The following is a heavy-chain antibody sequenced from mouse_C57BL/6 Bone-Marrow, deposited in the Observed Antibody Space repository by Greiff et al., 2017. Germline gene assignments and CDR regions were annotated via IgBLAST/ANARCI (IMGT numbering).Heavy chain of an antibody. CDR3: ARHDYVGAMDY. V-gene: IGHV5-12*01. CDR2: LSNGGGST. J-gene: IGHJ4*01. CDR1: GLTFSDYY. D-gene: IGHD2-4*01. Sequence: EVHLVESGGGLVQPGGSLKLSCAASGLTFSDYYMYWVRQTPEKRLEWVAYLSNGGGSTYYPDTVKGRFTISRDNAKNTLYLQMSRLKSEDTAMYYCARHDYVGAMDYWGQGTSVTVSS.